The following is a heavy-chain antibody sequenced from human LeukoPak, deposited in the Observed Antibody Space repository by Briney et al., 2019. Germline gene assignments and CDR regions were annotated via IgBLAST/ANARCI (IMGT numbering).Heavy chain of an antibody. V-gene: IGHV1-18*01. D-gene: IGHD5-18*01. J-gene: IGHJ5*02. Sequence: ASVKVSCKASGYTFTNFGISWGRQAPGQRLKWMGWISTYNGNTNYAQKLQGRVTMTTDTYTTTAYMELRSLRSDDPAVYYCARESFSLKQVDTAMLLTWGQGTLVTVSS. CDR3: ARESFSLKQVDTAMLLT. CDR1: GYTFTNFG. CDR2: ISTYNGNT.